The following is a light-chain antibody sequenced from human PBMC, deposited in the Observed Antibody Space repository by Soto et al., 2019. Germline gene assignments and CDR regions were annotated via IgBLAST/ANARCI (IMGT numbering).Light chain of an antibody. Sequence: QSVLTQPPSVSGAPGQRVTISGTGSSSNIGATFDVHWYQHLPGTAPKLLIYGNINRPSGVPDRFSGSKSGTSASLAITGLQAEDEADYYCQSYDNSLNAWVFGGGTKLTVL. V-gene: IGLV1-40*01. CDR1: SSNIGATFD. CDR3: QSYDNSLNAWV. J-gene: IGLJ3*02. CDR2: GNI.